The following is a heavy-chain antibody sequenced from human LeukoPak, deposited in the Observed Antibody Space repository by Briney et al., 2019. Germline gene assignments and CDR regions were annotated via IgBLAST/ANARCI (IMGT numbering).Heavy chain of an antibody. J-gene: IGHJ4*02. D-gene: IGHD3-22*01. V-gene: IGHV3-21*01. CDR1: GFTFSSYS. Sequence: GGSLRLSCAASGFTFSSYSMNWVRQAPGKGLEWVSSISSSSSSYIYYADSVKGRFTISRDNAKNSLYLQMNSLRAEDTAVYYCARDDRITMSGFDYWGQGTLVTVSS. CDR3: ARDDRITMSGFDY. CDR2: ISSSSSSYI.